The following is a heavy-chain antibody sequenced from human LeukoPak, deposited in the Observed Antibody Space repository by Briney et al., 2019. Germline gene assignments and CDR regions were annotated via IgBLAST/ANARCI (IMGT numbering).Heavy chain of an antibody. CDR2: ISGGGVCS. V-gene: IGHV3-23*01. Sequence: DGSLRLSCAASGFTFSNYAMSWVRQAPGKGLEWVSAISGGGVCSYYADSVKGRFTISRDNSKNTLNLQFNSLQPEDTAVYYCARWISSSARGYFDYWGQGTLVTVSS. J-gene: IGHJ4*02. CDR3: ARWISSSARGYFDY. D-gene: IGHD6-6*01. CDR1: GFTFSNYA.